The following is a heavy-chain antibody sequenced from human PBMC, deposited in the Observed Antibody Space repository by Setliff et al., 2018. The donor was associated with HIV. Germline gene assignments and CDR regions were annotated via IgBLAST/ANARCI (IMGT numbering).Heavy chain of an antibody. CDR1: GFTFSNYP. V-gene: IGHV3-30*04. J-gene: IGHJ6*03. Sequence: LRLSCAGSGFTFSNYPMHWVRQAPGKGLEWVALISHDGSYKYYADSVQGRFTISRDNSKNTLSLQMNSLRAGDTAVYYCARDRKFGSSGHYYYYMDVWGKGTTVTVSS. D-gene: IGHD6-6*01. CDR2: ISHDGSYK. CDR3: ARDRKFGSSGHYYYYMDV.